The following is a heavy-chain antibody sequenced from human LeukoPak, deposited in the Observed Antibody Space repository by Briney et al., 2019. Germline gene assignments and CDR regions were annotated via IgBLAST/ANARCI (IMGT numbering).Heavy chain of an antibody. Sequence: PGGSLRLSCAASGFTVSSDYMTWVRQAPGKGLEWVSVIYSGGDTYYADSVRGRFTISRDNSKNTLYLQMNSLRPEDTAVYYCARDGSIGAADYYFDYWGQGTLVTVSS. D-gene: IGHD6-13*01. J-gene: IGHJ4*02. V-gene: IGHV3-66*02. CDR3: ARDGSIGAADYYFDY. CDR2: IYSGGDT. CDR1: GFTVSSDY.